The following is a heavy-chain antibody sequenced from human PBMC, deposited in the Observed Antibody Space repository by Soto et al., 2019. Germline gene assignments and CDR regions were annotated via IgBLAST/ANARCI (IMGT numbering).Heavy chain of an antibody. CDR1: GYTFTNYG. CDR3: ARTTVTASYYFMDV. CDR2: ISTYNGNT. D-gene: IGHD4-17*01. J-gene: IGHJ6*03. Sequence: SVKVSCKASGYTFTNYGFTWVRQAPGQGLEWLGWISTYNGNTKYAQKVQGRLTMTTDTSTSTANMELTSLRSDDTALYYCARTTVTASYYFMDVWGKGSSVTVSS. V-gene: IGHV1-18*01.